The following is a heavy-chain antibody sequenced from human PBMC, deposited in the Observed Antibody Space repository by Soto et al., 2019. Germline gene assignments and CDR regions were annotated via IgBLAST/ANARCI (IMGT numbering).Heavy chain of an antibody. Sequence: GGSLRLSCAASGFTFSSYAMSWVRQAPGKGLEWVSVISGSGGRTYYADSVKGRFPISRDNSKNTLYLQMNSLRAEDTAVYYCAKEKYSSGWSRSYFDYWGQGTLVTVSS. CDR1: GFTFSSYA. CDR3: AKEKYSSGWSRSYFDY. V-gene: IGHV3-23*01. J-gene: IGHJ4*02. D-gene: IGHD6-19*01. CDR2: ISGSGGRT.